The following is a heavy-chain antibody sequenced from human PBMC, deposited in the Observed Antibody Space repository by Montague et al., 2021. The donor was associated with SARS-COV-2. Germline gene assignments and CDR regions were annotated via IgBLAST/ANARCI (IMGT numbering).Heavy chain of an antibody. Sequence: SETLSLTCTVSGGSISSSSYYWGWIRQPPGKGLEWIGSIYYSGSTYYSPSLKSRVTISVDTSKNQFSLKPSSVTAADTAVYYCARGGYSGYWDYWGQGTLVTVSS. V-gene: IGHV4-39*07. CDR3: ARGGYSGYWDY. J-gene: IGHJ4*02. D-gene: IGHD5-12*01. CDR1: GGSISSSSYY. CDR2: IYYSGST.